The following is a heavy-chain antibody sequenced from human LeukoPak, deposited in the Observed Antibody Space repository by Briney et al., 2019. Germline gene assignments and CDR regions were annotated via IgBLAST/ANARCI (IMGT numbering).Heavy chain of an antibody. V-gene: IGHV4-39*01. CDR3: ARHNYQLSALDY. CDR2: IYYSGST. Sequence: PSETLSLTCTVSGGSISSSSYYWGWIRQPPGKGLEWIGSIYYSGSTYYNPSLKSRVTISVDTSKNQFSLKLSSVTAADTAVYYCARHNYQLSALDYWGQGTLVTVSS. J-gene: IGHJ4*02. CDR1: GGSISSSSYY. D-gene: IGHD2-2*01.